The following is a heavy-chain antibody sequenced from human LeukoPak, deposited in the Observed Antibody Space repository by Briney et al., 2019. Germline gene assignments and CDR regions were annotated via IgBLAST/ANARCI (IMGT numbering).Heavy chain of an antibody. CDR1: GFTFSSYW. CDR3: AGDSSGYYSWSGFSDY. D-gene: IGHD3-22*01. CDR2: INSDGSST. J-gene: IGHJ4*02. V-gene: IGHV3-74*01. Sequence: GGSLRLFCAASGFTFSSYWMHWVRQAPGKGLVWVSRINSDGSSTSYADSVKGRFTISRDNAKNTLYLQMNSLRAEDTAVYYCAGDSSGYYSWSGFSDYWGQGTVVTVSS.